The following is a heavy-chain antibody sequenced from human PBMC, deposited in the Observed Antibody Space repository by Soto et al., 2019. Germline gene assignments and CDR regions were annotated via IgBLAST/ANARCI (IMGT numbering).Heavy chain of an antibody. J-gene: IGHJ5*02. D-gene: IGHD3-10*02. Sequence: QVHFVQSGAEGKKPGASVKVSCKASGYTFSGHAIHWLRQAPGQRPEWLGWINAGNSKTYYSEKFEGRVTFTRDTVATTVNMELTSLTSEDTAVYYCGRDQSGTGYYVDWFDPWGQGTLVTVSS. CDR1: GYTFSGHA. CDR2: INAGNSKT. CDR3: GRDQSGTGYYVDWFDP. V-gene: IGHV1-3*01.